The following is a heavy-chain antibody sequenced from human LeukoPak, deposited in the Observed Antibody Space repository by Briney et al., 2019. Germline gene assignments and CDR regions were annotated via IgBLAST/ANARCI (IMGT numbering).Heavy chain of an antibody. D-gene: IGHD6-6*01. CDR1: GGSISSYY. J-gene: IGHJ5*02. CDR3: ARATFSSSFWFDP. Sequence: SETLSLTCTVSGGSISSYYWGWIRQPPGKGLEWIGSIYYSGSTYYNPSLKSRVTISVDTSKNQFSLKLSSVTAADTAVYYCARATFSSSFWFDPWGQGTLVTVSS. CDR2: IYYSGST. V-gene: IGHV4-39*01.